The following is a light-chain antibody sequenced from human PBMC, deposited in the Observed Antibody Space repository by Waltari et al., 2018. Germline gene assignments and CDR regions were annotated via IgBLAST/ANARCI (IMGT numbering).Light chain of an antibody. Sequence: SALPQPASASGSPGQSITIYCPGTSSDVGRYESVSWYQQHPGKAPKLIIYDVSKRPSGVSNRFSGSTSGYTASLTISGLQSEDEADYYCCSYTTTDTYVFGSGTKVTVL. J-gene: IGLJ1*01. CDR1: SSDVGRYES. V-gene: IGLV2-14*03. CDR3: CSYTTTDTYV. CDR2: DVS.